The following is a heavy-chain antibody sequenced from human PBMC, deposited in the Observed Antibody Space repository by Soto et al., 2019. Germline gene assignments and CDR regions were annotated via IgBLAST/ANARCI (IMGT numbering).Heavy chain of an antibody. V-gene: IGHV4-59*12. CDR3: ARGPLFGR. CDR2: IYYSGST. J-gene: IGHJ4*02. CDR1: GGSISSFY. Sequence: SETLSLTCTVSGGSISSFYWSWIRQPPGKGLEWIGYIYYSGSTNYNPSLKSRVTISVDTSKNQFSLKLSSVTAADTAVYYWARGPLFGRWGKGTLVTVP. D-gene: IGHD3-3*01.